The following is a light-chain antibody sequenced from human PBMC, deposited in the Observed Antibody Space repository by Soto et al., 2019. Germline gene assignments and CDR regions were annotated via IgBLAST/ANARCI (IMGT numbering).Light chain of an antibody. J-gene: IGKJ2*01. CDR1: QSISSY. V-gene: IGKV1-39*01. Sequence: DIQMTQSPSSLSASVGDRVTITCRASQSISSYLNWYQQKPGKAPKFLIYVSSTLQSGVPSRFSGSGSGTYVSLTITSLHPEDFATYYCQQSYRSPYTVVPGNKLEIK. CDR3: QQSYRSPYT. CDR2: VSS.